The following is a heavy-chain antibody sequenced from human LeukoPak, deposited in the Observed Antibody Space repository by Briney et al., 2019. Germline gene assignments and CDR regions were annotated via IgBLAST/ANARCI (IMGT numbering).Heavy chain of an antibody. V-gene: IGHV3-23*01. Sequence: GGSLRLSCAASGFTFSSYAMSWVRQAPGKGLEWVSTISGSGGSTYYADSVKGRFTISRDNAENSLYLQMNSLRAEDTGLYYCGSFGYCSGGSCYRWFDPWGQGTLVTVSS. CDR3: GSFGYCSGGSCYRWFDP. J-gene: IGHJ5*02. CDR2: ISGSGGST. CDR1: GFTFSSYA. D-gene: IGHD2-15*01.